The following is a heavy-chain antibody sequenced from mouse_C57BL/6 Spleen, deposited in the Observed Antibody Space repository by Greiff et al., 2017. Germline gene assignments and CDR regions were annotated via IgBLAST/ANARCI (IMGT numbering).Heavy chain of an antibody. J-gene: IGHJ4*01. CDR2: IDPSDSYT. V-gene: IGHV1-59*01. CDR3: AKPLYYGYDVDAMDY. Sequence: QVQLQQPGAELVRPGTSVKLSCKASGYTFTSYWMHWVKQRPGQGLEWIGVIDPSDSYTNYNQKFKGQATLTVDTSSSTAYMQLSSLTSEDSAVYYGAKPLYYGYDVDAMDYWGQGTSVTVSS. CDR1: GYTFTSYW. D-gene: IGHD2-2*01.